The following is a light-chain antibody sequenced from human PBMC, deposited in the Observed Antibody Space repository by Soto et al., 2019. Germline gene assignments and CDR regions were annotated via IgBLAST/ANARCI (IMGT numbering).Light chain of an antibody. J-gene: IGKJ1*01. Sequence: EIVMTQSPATLSVSPGERATLSCRASQSVSSDLAWYQHKPGQAPRLLISGASAGATGIPARFSGSGSGTEFTLTINSLQSEDFAVYYCQQYNYWPGTFGQGTKVDIK. CDR1: QSVSSD. V-gene: IGKV3-15*01. CDR2: GAS. CDR3: QQYNYWPGT.